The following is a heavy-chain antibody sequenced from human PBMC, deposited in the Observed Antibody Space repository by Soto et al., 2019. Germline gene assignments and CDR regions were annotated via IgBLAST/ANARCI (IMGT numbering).Heavy chain of an antibody. J-gene: IGHJ3*02. CDR3: ARDEYGGDAGDAFDI. V-gene: IGHV1-46*01. D-gene: IGHD2-21*02. CDR2: INPSGGST. CDR1: GYTFTSYY. Sequence: ASVKVSCKASGYTFTSYYMHWVRQAPGQGLEWMGIINPSGGSTSYAQKFQGRVTMTRDTSTSTVYMELSSLRSEDTAVYYCARDEYGGDAGDAFDIWGQGTMVTVSS.